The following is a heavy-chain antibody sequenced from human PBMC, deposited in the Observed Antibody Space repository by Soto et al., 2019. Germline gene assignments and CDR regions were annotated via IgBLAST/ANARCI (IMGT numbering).Heavy chain of an antibody. Sequence: GGSLRLSCAASGFIFSNAYMNWVRQTPGKGLEWVARIQSKTDGGTIDYAAPVKGRFSISRDDSKNTLYLLMNSLKTEDTAVYFCTTATTLNAGGGVSGAFDVWGQGTMVTVSS. D-gene: IGHD3-16*01. CDR3: TTATTLNAGGGVSGAFDV. J-gene: IGHJ3*01. CDR1: GFIFSNAY. V-gene: IGHV3-15*07. CDR2: IQSKTDGGTI.